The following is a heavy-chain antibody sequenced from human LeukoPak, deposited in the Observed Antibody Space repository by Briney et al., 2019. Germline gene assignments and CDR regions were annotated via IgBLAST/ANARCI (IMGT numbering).Heavy chain of an antibody. Sequence: SETLSLTCTVSGGSISSSSYYWGWIRQPPGKGLEWIGRIYTSGSTNYNPSLKSRVTMSVDTSKNQFSLKLSSVAAADTAVYYCARELGGRFCTNGVCLGYGMDVWGQGTTVTVSS. CDR3: ARELGGRFCTNGVCLGYGMDV. CDR1: GGSISSSSYY. D-gene: IGHD2-8*01. J-gene: IGHJ6*02. V-gene: IGHV4-39*07. CDR2: IYTSGST.